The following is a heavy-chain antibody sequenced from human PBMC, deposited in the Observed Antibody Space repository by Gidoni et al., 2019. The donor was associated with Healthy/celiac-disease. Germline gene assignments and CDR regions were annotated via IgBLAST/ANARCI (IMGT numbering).Heavy chain of an antibody. CDR3: ARQPLSGVLSLSYDY. CDR1: GCSISSSSYY. D-gene: IGHD3-16*02. CDR2: IYYSGST. Sequence: QLQLQESGPGLVTPSETLSLTCTVSGCSISSSSYYWGWIRQPPGKGLEWIGSIYYSGSTYYNPSLKSRVTISVDTSKNQFSLKLSSVTAADTAVYYCARQPLSGVLSLSYDYWGQGTLVTVSS. V-gene: IGHV4-39*01. J-gene: IGHJ4*02.